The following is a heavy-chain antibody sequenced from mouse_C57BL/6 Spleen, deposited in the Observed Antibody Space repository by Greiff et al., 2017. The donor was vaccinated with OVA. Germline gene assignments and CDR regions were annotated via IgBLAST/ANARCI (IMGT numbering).Heavy chain of an antibody. V-gene: IGHV1-42*01. Sequence: VQLQQSGPELVKPGASVKISCKASGYSFTGYYMNWVKQSPEKSLEWIGEINPSTGGTTYNQKFKAKATLTVDKSSSTAYMQLKSLTSEDSAVYYCARFDGYYPFDYWGQGTTLTVAS. D-gene: IGHD2-3*01. J-gene: IGHJ2*01. CDR1: GYSFTGYY. CDR2: INPSTGGT. CDR3: ARFDGYYPFDY.